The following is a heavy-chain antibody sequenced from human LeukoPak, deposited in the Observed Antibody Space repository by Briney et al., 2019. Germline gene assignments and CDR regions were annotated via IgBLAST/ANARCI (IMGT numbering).Heavy chain of an antibody. CDR2: IDHSGST. Sequence: KPSETLSLTCTVSGGSISSSSYYWGWIRQPPGKGLEWIGEIDHSGSTNYNPSLKSRVTISVDTSKNQFSLKLSSVTAADTAVYYCARLRRRGVPAAMDYWGQGTLVTVSS. CDR3: ARLRRRGVPAAMDY. V-gene: IGHV4-39*07. J-gene: IGHJ4*02. D-gene: IGHD2-2*01. CDR1: GGSISSSSYY.